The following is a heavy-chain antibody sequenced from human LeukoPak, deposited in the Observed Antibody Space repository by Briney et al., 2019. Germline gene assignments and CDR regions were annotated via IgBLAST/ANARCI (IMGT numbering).Heavy chain of an antibody. J-gene: IGHJ5*02. Sequence: QPGGSLRLSCAASGFTFSSYAMHWVRQAPGKGLEWVAVISYDGSNKYYADSVKGRFTISRDNSKNTLYLQMNSLRAEGTAVYYCARDGDPMIVVSSSSWFDPWGQGTLATVSS. V-gene: IGHV3-30-3*01. CDR3: ARDGDPMIVVSSSSWFDP. D-gene: IGHD3-22*01. CDR1: GFTFSSYA. CDR2: ISYDGSNK.